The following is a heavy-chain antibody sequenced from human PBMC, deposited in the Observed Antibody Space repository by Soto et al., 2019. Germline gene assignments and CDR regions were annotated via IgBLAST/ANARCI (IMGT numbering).Heavy chain of an antibody. J-gene: IGHJ5*02. D-gene: IGHD2-15*01. V-gene: IGHV2-5*02. CDR2: IYWDDDK. CDR1: GFSLSTSGVD. Sequence: QITLKESGPTLVKPTQTLTLTCTFSGFSLSTSGVDVGWIRQPPGKALEWLALIYWDDDKRYSPSLKSRLTMTKDTSKNEVVLTMTNMDPVDTATYYCAHRGYCSGGSCYDNWFDPWGQGTLVTVSS. CDR3: AHRGYCSGGSCYDNWFDP.